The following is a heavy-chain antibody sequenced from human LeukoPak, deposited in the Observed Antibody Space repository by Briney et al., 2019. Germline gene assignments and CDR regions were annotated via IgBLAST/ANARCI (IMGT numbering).Heavy chain of an antibody. Sequence: SETLSLTCTVSGGSISSSSYYWSWIRQPPGTGLEWIGEINHSGSTNYNPSLKSRVTISVDTSKNQFSLKLSSVTAADTAVYYCARHPQWLAYWYFDLWGRGTLVTVSS. CDR1: GGSISSSSYY. CDR3: ARHPQWLAYWYFDL. J-gene: IGHJ2*01. V-gene: IGHV4-39*01. CDR2: INHSGST. D-gene: IGHD6-19*01.